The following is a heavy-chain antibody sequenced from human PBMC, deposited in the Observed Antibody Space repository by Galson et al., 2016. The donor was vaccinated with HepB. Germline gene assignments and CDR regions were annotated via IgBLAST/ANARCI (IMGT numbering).Heavy chain of an antibody. CDR1: GGSISSVY. D-gene: IGHD6-6*01. CDR2: IYSSGTT. CDR3: ARSRHRLDS. J-gene: IGHJ5*01. V-gene: IGHV4-59*01. Sequence: SETLSLTCTVSGGSISSVYWSWIRQPPGRRLEWIGYIYSSGTTNYNPSLKSRVTMSVDTSKNQFSLKLTSVTAADTAVYYCARSRHRLDSWGQGTLVTVSS.